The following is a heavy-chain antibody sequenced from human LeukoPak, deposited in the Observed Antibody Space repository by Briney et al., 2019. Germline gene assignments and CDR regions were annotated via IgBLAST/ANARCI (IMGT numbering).Heavy chain of an antibody. CDR1: GGTFSSYA. V-gene: IGHV1-69*05. CDR2: IIPIFGTA. Sequence: SVKVFCKASGGTFSSYAISWVRQAPGQGLEWMGGIIPIFGTANYAQKFQGRVTITTDESTSTAYMELSSLRSEDTAVYYCARAVGAGYYYYYMDVRGKGTTVTVSS. D-gene: IGHD2-15*01. J-gene: IGHJ6*03. CDR3: ARAVGAGYYYYYMDV.